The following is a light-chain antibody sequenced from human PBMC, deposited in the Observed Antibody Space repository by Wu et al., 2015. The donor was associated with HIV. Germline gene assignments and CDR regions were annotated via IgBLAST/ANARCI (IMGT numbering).Light chain of an antibody. J-gene: IGKJ1*01. V-gene: IGKV1-27*01. Sequence: DIQMTQSPSSLSASVGDRVTITCRASQDISNYLAWYQQKPGKVPKVLIYAASTLRSGVPFRFSGSGSGTDFTLTISRLEPEDFAVYYCQQYGSSPQTFGQGTKVEIK. CDR3: QQYGSSPQT. CDR1: QDISNY. CDR2: AAS.